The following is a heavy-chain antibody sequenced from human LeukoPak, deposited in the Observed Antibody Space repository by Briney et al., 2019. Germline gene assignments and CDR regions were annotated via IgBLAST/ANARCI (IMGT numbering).Heavy chain of an antibody. Sequence: SETLSLTCAVSGVSISSGDYSWSWIRQPPGKGLEWIGYIYHSGSTYYNPSLKSRVTISVDRSKNQFSLKLSSVTAADTAVYCCARSEVIAAQYFDYWGQGTLVTVSS. CDR2: IYHSGST. CDR1: GVSISSGDYS. D-gene: IGHD2-15*01. V-gene: IGHV4-30-2*01. J-gene: IGHJ4*02. CDR3: ARSEVIAAQYFDY.